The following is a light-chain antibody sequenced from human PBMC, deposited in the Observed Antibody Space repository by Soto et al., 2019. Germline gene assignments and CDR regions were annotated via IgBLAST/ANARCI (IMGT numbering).Light chain of an antibody. J-gene: IGLJ2*01. CDR3: QVWDSNTAV. Sequence: SYELTQPLSVSVALGQTARITCGGNNIGSKNVHWYQQKPGQAPVLVIYRDTNRPSGIPERFSGSNSGNTATLTISRAQGGDGAGYSCQVWDSNTAVFGGGTKLTVL. V-gene: IGLV3-9*01. CDR1: NIGSKN. CDR2: RDT.